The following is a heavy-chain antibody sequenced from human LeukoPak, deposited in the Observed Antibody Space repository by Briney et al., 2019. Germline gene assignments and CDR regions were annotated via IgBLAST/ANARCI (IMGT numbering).Heavy chain of an antibody. V-gene: IGHV1-2*06. CDR1: GYTFAGYY. Sequence: ASVKVSCKASGYTFAGYYVHWVRQAPGQGLEWMGRINPNSGGTNYAQKFQGRVTMTTDTSTSTAYMELRSLRSDDTAVYYCARWDYYDSRTFDIWGQGTMVTVS. CDR2: INPNSGGT. CDR3: ARWDYYDSRTFDI. D-gene: IGHD3-22*01. J-gene: IGHJ3*02.